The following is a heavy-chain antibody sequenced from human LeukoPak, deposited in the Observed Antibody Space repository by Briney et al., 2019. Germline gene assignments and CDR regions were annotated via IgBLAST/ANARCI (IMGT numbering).Heavy chain of an antibody. CDR1: GFIFSDYG. CDR2: TRFGGSIK. D-gene: IGHD1-1*01. V-gene: IGHV3-33*01. CDR3: ARWGGTRQYYFDY. J-gene: IGHJ4*02. Sequence: PGRSLRLSCAVSGFIFSDYGFHWVRQAPGKGLEWVAVTRFGGSIKQYADSVKGRFTISRDDSKNTLYLQMNSLKSEDTAVYYCARWGGTRQYYFDYWGRGTLVTVSS.